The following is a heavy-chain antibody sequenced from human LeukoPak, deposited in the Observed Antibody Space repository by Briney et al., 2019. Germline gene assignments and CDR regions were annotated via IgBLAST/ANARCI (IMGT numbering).Heavy chain of an antibody. CDR2: IYHSGST. CDR3: ARSIAVAGTGFDY. Sequence: SETLSLTCAVSGGSISSGGYSWSWIRQPPGKGLEWIGYIYHSGSTYYNPSLKSRVAISVDRSKNQFSLRLSSVTAADTAVYYCARSIAVAGTGFDYWGQGTLVTVSS. V-gene: IGHV4-30-2*01. D-gene: IGHD6-19*01. CDR1: GGSISSGGYS. J-gene: IGHJ4*02.